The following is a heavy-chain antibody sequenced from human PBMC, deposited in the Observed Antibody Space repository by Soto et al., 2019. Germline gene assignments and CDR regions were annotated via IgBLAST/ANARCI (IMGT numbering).Heavy chain of an antibody. J-gene: IGHJ6*02. D-gene: IGHD4-4*01. CDR1: GGTFSSYA. Sequence: SVKVSCKASGGTFSSYAISWVRQAPGQGLEWMGRIIPFIGTANYAQKFQGRVTITADESTSTAYMELTSLRSEDTAVYYCARVVMTTVTASYYYGMDVCGQGTTVTVSS. CDR2: IIPFIGTA. CDR3: ARVVMTTVTASYYYGMDV. V-gene: IGHV1-69*11.